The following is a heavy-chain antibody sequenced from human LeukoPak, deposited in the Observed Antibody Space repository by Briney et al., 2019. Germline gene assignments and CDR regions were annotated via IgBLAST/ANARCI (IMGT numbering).Heavy chain of an antibody. CDR3: TRALGSDY. J-gene: IGHJ4*02. Sequence: ASVKVSCKASGYTFTGYYMNWVRQAPGQGLEWMGWINPNSGGTNYAQKFQGRVTMTRDTSITTAYMELSSLRSDDTAVYYCTRALGSDYWGQGTLVTVSS. D-gene: IGHD1-26*01. CDR1: GYTFTGYY. V-gene: IGHV1-2*02. CDR2: INPNSGGT.